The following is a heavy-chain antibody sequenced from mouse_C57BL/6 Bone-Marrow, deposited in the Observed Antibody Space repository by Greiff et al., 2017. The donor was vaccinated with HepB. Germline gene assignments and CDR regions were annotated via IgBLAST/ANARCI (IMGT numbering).Heavy chain of an antibody. CDR2: IDPANGNT. V-gene: IGHV14-3*01. J-gene: IGHJ1*03. CDR3: ARPPVYYGKKYFDV. Sequence: VQLQQSVAELVRPGASVKLSCTASGFNIKNTYMHWVKQRPEQGLEWIGRIDPANGNTKYAPKFQGKATITTYTSSNTAYLQLSTLTSEDTAIYSCARPPVYYGKKYFDVWGTGTTVTVSS. D-gene: IGHD2-1*01. CDR1: GFNIKNTY.